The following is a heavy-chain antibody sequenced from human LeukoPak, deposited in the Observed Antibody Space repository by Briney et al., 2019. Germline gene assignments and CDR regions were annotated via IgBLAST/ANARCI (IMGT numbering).Heavy chain of an antibody. J-gene: IGHJ4*02. CDR1: GFTFSSYW. CDR3: STVEHF. Sequence: GGSPRLSCAASGFTFSSYWMSWVRQAPGKGLEWVSRIDSDGSGTSYADSVKGRFTISRDDVKNMLYLQMNSLRVEDTGLYYCSTVEHFWGQGTLVTVSS. D-gene: IGHD1/OR15-1a*01. V-gene: IGHV3-74*01. CDR2: IDSDGSGT.